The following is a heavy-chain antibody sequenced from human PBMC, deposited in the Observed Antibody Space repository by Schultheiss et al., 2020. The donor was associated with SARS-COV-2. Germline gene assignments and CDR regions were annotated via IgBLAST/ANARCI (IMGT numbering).Heavy chain of an antibody. Sequence: SETLSLTCAISGDSVSSNSAAWNWIRQSPSRGLEWLGRTYYRSEWYHDYEVSVKSRITITPDTSKNQFSLQLNSVTAADTAVYYCAKQVGAQGSWGQGTLVTVSS. D-gene: IGHD1-26*01. J-gene: IGHJ1*01. CDR1: GDSVSSNSAA. CDR3: AKQVGAQGS. V-gene: IGHV6-1*01. CDR2: TYYRSEWYH.